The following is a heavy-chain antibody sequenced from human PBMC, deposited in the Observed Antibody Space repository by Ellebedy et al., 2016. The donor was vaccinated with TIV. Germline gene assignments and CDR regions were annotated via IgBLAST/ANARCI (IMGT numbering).Heavy chain of an antibody. CDR2: IYHSGST. CDR3: ARDKEAYCGGDCYYFDY. V-gene: IGHV4-38-2*02. CDR1: GYSISSGYY. J-gene: IGHJ4*02. Sequence: SETLSLXXAVSGYSISSGYYWGWIRQPPGKGLEWIGSIYHSGSTYYNPSLKSRVTISVDTSKNQFSLKLSSVTAADTAVYYCARDKEAYCGGDCYYFDYWGQGTLVTVSS. D-gene: IGHD2-21*02.